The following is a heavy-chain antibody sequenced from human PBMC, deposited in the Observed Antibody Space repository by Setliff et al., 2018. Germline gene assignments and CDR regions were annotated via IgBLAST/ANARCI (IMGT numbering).Heavy chain of an antibody. Sequence: KPSETLSLTCRVSGGSISSGNYYWGLIRQPPGKGLEWVATIYYSGSTYSNPSLKSRLIISVDAPDNQFSVKLSSVTAADTALYYCASSPSSGAYWNPRPFYSDYWARGTLVTVSS. D-gene: IGHD1-26*01. CDR3: ASSPSSGAYWNPRPFYSDY. CDR2: IYYSGST. J-gene: IGHJ4*02. V-gene: IGHV4-39*01. CDR1: GGSISSGNYY.